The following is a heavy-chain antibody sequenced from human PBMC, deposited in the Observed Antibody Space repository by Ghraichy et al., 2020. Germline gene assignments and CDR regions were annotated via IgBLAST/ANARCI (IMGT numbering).Heavy chain of an antibody. Sequence: SETLSLTCTVSGGSISSSSYYWGWIRQPPGKGLEWIGSIYYSGSTYYNPSLKSRVTISVDTSKNQFSLKLSSVTAADTAVYYCASIHAYYDILTGYNDAFDIWGQGTMVTVSS. V-gene: IGHV4-39*07. CDR2: IYYSGST. J-gene: IGHJ3*02. D-gene: IGHD3-9*01. CDR1: GGSISSSSYY. CDR3: ASIHAYYDILTGYNDAFDI.